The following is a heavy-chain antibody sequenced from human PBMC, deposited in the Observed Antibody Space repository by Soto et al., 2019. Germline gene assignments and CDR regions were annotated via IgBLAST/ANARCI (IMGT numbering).Heavy chain of an antibody. D-gene: IGHD5-18*01. J-gene: IGHJ3*02. CDR1: GYTFTGYY. V-gene: IGHV1-2*04. CDR2: INPNSGGT. Sequence: ASVKVSCKASGYTFTGYYMHWVRQAPGQGLEWMGWINPNSGGTNYAQKFQGWVTMTRDTSISTAYMELSRLRSDDTAVYYYARGGYSYGRDAFDIWGQGTMVTVSS. CDR3: ARGGYSYGRDAFDI.